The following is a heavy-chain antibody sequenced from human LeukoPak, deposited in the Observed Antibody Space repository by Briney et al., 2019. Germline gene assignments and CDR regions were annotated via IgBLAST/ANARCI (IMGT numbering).Heavy chain of an antibody. CDR2: ISSSSSYI. CDR3: ARAKRGSYNAFDI. V-gene: IGHV3-21*01. Sequence: GGSLRLYCAASGFTFSSYSMNWVRQAPGKGLEWVSSISSSSSYIYYADSVKGRFTISRDNAKNSLYLQMNSLRAEDTAVYYCARAKRGSYNAFDIWGQGTMVTVSS. D-gene: IGHD1-26*01. J-gene: IGHJ3*02. CDR1: GFTFSSYS.